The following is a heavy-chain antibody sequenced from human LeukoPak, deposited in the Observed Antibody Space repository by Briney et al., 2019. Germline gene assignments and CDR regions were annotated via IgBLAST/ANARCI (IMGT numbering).Heavy chain of an antibody. Sequence: GSLRLSCAASGFTFSSYWMHWVRQGPGKGLVWVSRISTDGSSTDYADSVKGRFTISRENAKNTLYLQMNSLRAEDTAVYYCARTRTLSIAGGFDTWGQGSLVTVSS. CDR2: ISTDGSST. J-gene: IGHJ5*02. V-gene: IGHV3-74*01. CDR3: ARTRTLSIAGGFDT. CDR1: GFTFSSYW. D-gene: IGHD3-16*01.